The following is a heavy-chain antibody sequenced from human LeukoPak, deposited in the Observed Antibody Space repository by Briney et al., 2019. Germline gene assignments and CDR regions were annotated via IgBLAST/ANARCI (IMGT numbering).Heavy chain of an antibody. Sequence: SETLSLTCTVSGGSISSSSYYWGWIRQPPGKGLEWIGSIYYSGSTYYNPSLKSRVTISVDTSKNQFSLKLSSVTAADTAVYYCATGRGGYYYYYMDVWGKGTTVTVSS. CDR3: ATGRGGYYYYYMDV. D-gene: IGHD1-14*01. V-gene: IGHV4-39*07. CDR1: GGSISSSSYY. CDR2: IYYSGST. J-gene: IGHJ6*03.